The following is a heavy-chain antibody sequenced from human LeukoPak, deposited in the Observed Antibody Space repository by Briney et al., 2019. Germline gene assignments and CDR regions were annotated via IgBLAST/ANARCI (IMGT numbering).Heavy chain of an antibody. Sequence: GGSLRLSCAASGFTFSSYGMHWVRQAPGKGLEWVAVISYDGSNKYYADSVKGRFTISRDNSKNTLYLQMNSLRAEDTAVYYCARDPGVDDYGDYWGQGTLVTVSS. CDR3: ARDPGVDDYGDY. CDR2: ISYDGSNK. D-gene: IGHD3-10*01. CDR1: GFTFSSYG. V-gene: IGHV3-30*03. J-gene: IGHJ4*02.